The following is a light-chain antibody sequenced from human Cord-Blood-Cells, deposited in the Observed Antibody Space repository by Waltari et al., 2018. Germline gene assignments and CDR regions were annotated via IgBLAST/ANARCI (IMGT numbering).Light chain of an antibody. CDR2: QDS. V-gene: IGLV3-1*01. CDR1: KLGDKY. Sequence: SYELTQPPSVSVSPGQTASITCSGDKLGDKYACWYHQKPGQSPVLVIYQDSKQPSGXPXRXXXXXXXXXXXXXISGTQAMDEADYYCQAWDSSTYVVFGGGTKLTVL. CDR3: QAWDSSTYVV. J-gene: IGLJ2*01.